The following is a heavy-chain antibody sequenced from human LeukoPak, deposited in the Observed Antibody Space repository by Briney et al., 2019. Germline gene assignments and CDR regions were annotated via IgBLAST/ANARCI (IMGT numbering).Heavy chain of an antibody. CDR2: IIPIFGTA. Sequence: SVKVSCKASGGTFSSYAISWVRQAPGQGLEWMGRIIPIFGTANYAQKFQGRVTITTDESTSTAYMELSSLRSGDTAVYYCARGDVRKDGYRFDYWGQGTLVTVSS. CDR1: GGTFSSYA. CDR3: ARGDVRKDGYRFDY. J-gene: IGHJ4*02. D-gene: IGHD5-24*01. V-gene: IGHV1-69*05.